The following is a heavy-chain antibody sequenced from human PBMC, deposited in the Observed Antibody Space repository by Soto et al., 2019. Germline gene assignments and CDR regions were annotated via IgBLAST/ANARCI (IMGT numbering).Heavy chain of an antibody. CDR1: GFTFSSYA. CDR2: ISGSGGST. V-gene: IGHV3-23*01. J-gene: IGHJ4*02. CDR3: AKVYRYDYVWGSYRKEYYFDY. D-gene: IGHD3-16*02. Sequence: GGSLRLSCAASGFTFSSYAMSWVRQAPGKGLEWVSAISGSGGSTYYADSVKGRFTISRDNSKNTLYLQMNSLRAEDTAVYYCAKVYRYDYVWGSYRKEYYFDYWGQGTLVTVSS.